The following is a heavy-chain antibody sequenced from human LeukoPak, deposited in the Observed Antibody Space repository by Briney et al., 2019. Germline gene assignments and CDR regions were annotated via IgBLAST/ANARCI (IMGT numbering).Heavy chain of an antibody. CDR3: ARASHYGSGSALDY. V-gene: IGHV3-13*04. Sequence: PGGSLRLSCAASGFTFSSYDMHWVRQATGKGLEWVSAIGTAGDTYYPGSVKGRFTNSRENAKNSLYLQMNSLRAGDTAVYYCARASHYGSGSALDYWGQGTLVTVSS. J-gene: IGHJ4*02. CDR2: IGTAGDT. D-gene: IGHD3-10*01. CDR1: GFTFSSYD.